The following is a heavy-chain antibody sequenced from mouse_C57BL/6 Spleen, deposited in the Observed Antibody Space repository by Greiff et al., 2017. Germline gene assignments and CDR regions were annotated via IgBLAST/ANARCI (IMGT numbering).Heavy chain of an antibody. CDR1: GYTFTSYG. Sequence: QVQLKESGAELARPGASVKLSCEASGYTFTSYGISWVKQRTGQGLEWIGEIYPRSGNPYYNEKFKGKATLTADKSSSTAYMELRSLTSEDSAVYFCARPLITTVVATDDWGQGTTLTVSS. CDR2: IYPRSGNP. V-gene: IGHV1-81*01. D-gene: IGHD1-1*01. CDR3: ARPLITTVVATDD. J-gene: IGHJ2*01.